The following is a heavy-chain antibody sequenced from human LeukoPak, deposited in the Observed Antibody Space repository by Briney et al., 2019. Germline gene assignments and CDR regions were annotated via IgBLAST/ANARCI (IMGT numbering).Heavy chain of an antibody. CDR1: GFTFGDYA. V-gene: IGHV3-43D*03. D-gene: IGHD1-1*01. J-gene: IGHJ3*02. CDR3: AKDIGLRLATLDAFDI. CDR2: ISWDGGST. Sequence: GGSLRLSCAASGFTFGDYAMHWVRQAPGKGLEWVSLISWDGGSTYYADSVKGRLPISRDNSKNSLYLQMNSLRAEDTALYYCAKDIGLRLATLDAFDIWGQGTMVTVSS.